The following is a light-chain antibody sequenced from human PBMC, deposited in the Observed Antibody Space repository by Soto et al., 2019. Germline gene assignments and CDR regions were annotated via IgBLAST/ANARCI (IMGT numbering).Light chain of an antibody. CDR3: QHHNSYSQT. CDR2: GAS. Sequence: DIQLTQFPPTLFASVGDRVTITCRASQSIRYYLAWYQQMPGKAPKLLIYGASSLQSGVPSRLSGSGSGTEFTLTISSLQPDDFATYFCQHHNSYSQTFGQGTKVDI. CDR1: QSIRYY. V-gene: IGKV1-5*01. J-gene: IGKJ1*01.